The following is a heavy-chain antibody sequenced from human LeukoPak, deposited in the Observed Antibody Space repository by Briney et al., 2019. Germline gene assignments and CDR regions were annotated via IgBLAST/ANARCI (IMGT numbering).Heavy chain of an antibody. CDR2: IYYSATT. J-gene: IGHJ5*02. V-gene: IGHV4-59*01. Sequence: SETLSLTCTVSGGSITHYYWSWIRQPPGKGLEWIGYIYYSATTNYNPSLKSRVTISMDASKNQFSLSLTSLTAADTAVYYCARGVPFDPWGQGTQVTVSS. CDR1: GGSITHYY. CDR3: ARGVPFDP. D-gene: IGHD4/OR15-4a*01.